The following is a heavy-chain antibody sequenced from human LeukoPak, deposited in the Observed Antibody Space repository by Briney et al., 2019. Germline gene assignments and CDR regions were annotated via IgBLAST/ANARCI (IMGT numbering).Heavy chain of an antibody. V-gene: IGHV3-11*01. Sequence: GGSLRLSCAASGFPFSDYYMSWIRQAPGKGLEWVSYISSSGSTIYYADSVKGRFTISRDNAKNSLYLQMNSLRAEDTAVYYCARERHCTSSTCYIGKAFDYWGQGTLVTVSS. CDR3: ARERHCTSSTCYIGKAFDY. J-gene: IGHJ4*02. CDR2: ISSSGSTI. D-gene: IGHD2-2*01. CDR1: GFPFSDYY.